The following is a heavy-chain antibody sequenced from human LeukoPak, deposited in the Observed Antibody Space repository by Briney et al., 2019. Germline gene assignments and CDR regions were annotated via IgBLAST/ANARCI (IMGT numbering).Heavy chain of an antibody. J-gene: IGHJ4*02. CDR2: ISYDGSNK. V-gene: IGHV3-30*04. CDR1: GFTFSSYA. D-gene: IGHD1-1*01. CDR3: ARDADGNDQGGFDY. Sequence: GRSLRPSCAASGFTFSSYAMHWVRQAPGKGLEWVAVISYDGSNKYYAASVKGRFTISRDNSKNTLYLQMNSLRAEDTAVYYCARDADGNDQGGFDYWGQGTLVTVSS.